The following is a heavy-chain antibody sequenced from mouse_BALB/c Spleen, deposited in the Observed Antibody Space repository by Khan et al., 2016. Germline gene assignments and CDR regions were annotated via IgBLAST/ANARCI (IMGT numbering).Heavy chain of an antibody. Sequence: QVQLKESGPGLVAPSQSLSITCTVSGFSLTSYGVSWVRQPPGKGLEWLGVMWGDGSTNYHSALISRLSISKDNSKSQVFFKLNSLQTDETATYYCAKTALLRYFDYWGQGTTLTVSS. CDR1: GFSLTSYG. CDR2: MWGDGST. CDR3: AKTALLRYFDY. J-gene: IGHJ2*01. V-gene: IGHV2-3*01. D-gene: IGHD1-1*01.